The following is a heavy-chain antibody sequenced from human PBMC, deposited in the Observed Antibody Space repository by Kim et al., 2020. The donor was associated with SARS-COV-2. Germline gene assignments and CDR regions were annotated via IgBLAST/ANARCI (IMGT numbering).Heavy chain of an antibody. D-gene: IGHD3-22*01. CDR2: IWYDGSNK. CDR3: ARDSYSSGSYYFDY. J-gene: IGHJ4*02. V-gene: IGHV3-33*01. Sequence: GGSLRLSCAASGFTFSSYGMHWVRQAPGKGLEWVAVIWYDGSNKYYADSVKGRFTISRDNSKNTLYLQMNSLRAEDTAVYYCARDSYSSGSYYFDYWGQGTLVTVSS. CDR1: GFTFSSYG.